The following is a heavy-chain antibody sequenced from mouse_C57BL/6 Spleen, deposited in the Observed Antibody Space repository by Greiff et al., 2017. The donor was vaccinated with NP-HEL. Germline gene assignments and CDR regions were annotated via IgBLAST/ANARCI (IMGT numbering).Heavy chain of an antibody. Sequence: LQQSGQERGTPGASFPLSFTSSFYSFTDYNMNWVKQSNGKSLEWIGVINPNYGTTSYNQKFKGKATLTVDQSSSTAYMQLNSLTSEDSAVYYCAPNLLLREGAMDYWGQGTSVTVSS. CDR2: INPNYGTT. CDR1: FYSFTDYN. CDR3: APNLLLREGAMDY. D-gene: IGHD1-1*01. J-gene: IGHJ4*01. V-gene: IGHV1-39*01.